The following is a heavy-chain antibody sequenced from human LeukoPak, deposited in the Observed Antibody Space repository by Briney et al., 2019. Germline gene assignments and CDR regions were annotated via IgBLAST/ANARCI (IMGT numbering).Heavy chain of an antibody. CDR1: GFTFSSYA. Sequence: PGGSLRLSCAASGFTFSSYAMSWVRQAPGKGLEWVSAISGSGGSTYYADSVKGRFTISRDNSKNTLYLQMNSLRAEDTAVYYCAKDPHCSSTSCYGSWYFDLWGRGTLVTVSS. CDR2: ISGSGGST. J-gene: IGHJ2*01. V-gene: IGHV3-23*01. D-gene: IGHD2-2*01. CDR3: AKDPHCSSTSCYGSWYFDL.